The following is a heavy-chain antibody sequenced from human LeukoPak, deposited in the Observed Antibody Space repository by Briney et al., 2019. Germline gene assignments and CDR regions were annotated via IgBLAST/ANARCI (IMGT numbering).Heavy chain of an antibody. V-gene: IGHV1-2*04. CDR3: ARGPITIFGVVDSYYYYYYGMDV. CDR2: INPNSGGT. CDR1: GYTFTGYY. Sequence: ASVKVSCKASGYTFTGYYMHWVRQAPGQGLEWMGWINPNSGGTNYAQKFQGWVTMTRDTSISTAYMELSRLRSDGTAVYYCARGPITIFGVVDSYYYYYYGMDVWGQGTTVTVSS. J-gene: IGHJ6*02. D-gene: IGHD3-3*01.